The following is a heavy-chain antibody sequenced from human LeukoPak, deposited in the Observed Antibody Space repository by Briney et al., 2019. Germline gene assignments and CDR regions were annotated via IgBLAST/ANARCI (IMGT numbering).Heavy chain of an antibody. CDR1: GFTFDDYA. CDR3: AKAAAIRYYYYYYMDV. Sequence: GGSPRLSCAASGFTFDDYAMHWVRQAPGKGLEWVSLISWDGGSTYYADSVKGRFTISRDNSKNSLYLQMNSLRAEDTALYYCAKAAAIRYYYYYYMDVWGKGTTVTVSS. V-gene: IGHV3-43D*03. CDR2: ISWDGGST. J-gene: IGHJ6*03. D-gene: IGHD2-2*02.